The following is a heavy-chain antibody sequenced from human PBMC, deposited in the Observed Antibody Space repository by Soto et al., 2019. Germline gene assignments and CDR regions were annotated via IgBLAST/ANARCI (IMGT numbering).Heavy chain of an antibody. CDR2: ISAYNGNT. V-gene: IGHV1-18*01. D-gene: IGHD3-9*01. CDR1: GYTFTSYG. Sequence: ASVKVSCKASGYTFTSYGISWVRQAPGQGLEWMGWISAYNGNTNYAQKLQGRVTMTTDTSTSTAYMELRSLRSDDTAVYYCARARYDILTGYYTNFEYWGQGTVVSVSS. J-gene: IGHJ4*02. CDR3: ARARYDILTGYYTNFEY.